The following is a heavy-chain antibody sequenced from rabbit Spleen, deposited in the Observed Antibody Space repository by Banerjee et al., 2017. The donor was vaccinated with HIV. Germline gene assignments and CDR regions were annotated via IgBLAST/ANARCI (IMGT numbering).Heavy chain of an antibody. CDR1: GFSFSSSYY. J-gene: IGHJ4*01. CDR3: ARDSGDWCFAL. D-gene: IGHD1-1*01. V-gene: IGHV1S45*01. CDR2: IEIGSGGFT. Sequence: QEQLVESGGDLVKPEGSLTLTCTGSGFSFSSSYYMCWVRQAPGKGLEWIACIEIGSGGFTYYASWAKGRFTISKTSSTTVTLQMTSVTVADTAIYFCARDSGDWCFALWGQGTLVTAS.